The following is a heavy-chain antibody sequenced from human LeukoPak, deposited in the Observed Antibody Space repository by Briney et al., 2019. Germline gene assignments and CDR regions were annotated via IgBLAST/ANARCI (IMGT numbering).Heavy chain of an antibody. CDR2: IYTSGST. D-gene: IGHD3-22*01. CDR3: AREDSSGYYEPFDY. V-gene: IGHV4-4*07. CDR1: GGSISSYY. Sequence: SETLSLTCTVSGGSISSYYWSWIRQPAGKGLEWIGGIYTSGSTNYNPSLKSRVTMSVDTSKNQFSLKLSSVTAADTAVYYCAREDSSGYYEPFDYWGQGTLVTVSS. J-gene: IGHJ4*02.